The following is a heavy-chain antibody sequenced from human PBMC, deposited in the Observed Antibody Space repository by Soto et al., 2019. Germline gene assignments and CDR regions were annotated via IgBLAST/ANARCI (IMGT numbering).Heavy chain of an antibody. CDR2: IIPIFATA. D-gene: IGHD6-13*01. J-gene: IGHJ3*02. CDR3: ARWAAADIDAFDI. V-gene: IGHV1-69*01. Sequence: QVQLVQSGAEVKKPGSSVKVSCKASGGTFSSYAISWVRQAPGQGLEWMGGIIPIFATANYAQKFQGRVTITADESTSTAYMALSSLRSEHTAVYYCARWAAADIDAFDIWGQGTMVTVSS. CDR1: GGTFSSYA.